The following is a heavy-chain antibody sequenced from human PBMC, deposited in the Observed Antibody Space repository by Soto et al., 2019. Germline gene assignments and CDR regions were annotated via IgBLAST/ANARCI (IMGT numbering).Heavy chain of an antibody. J-gene: IGHJ6*02. CDR2: IIPVFGTA. V-gene: IGHV1-69*01. Sequence: QVQLVQSGAEVKKPGSSGKVSCTSSGGTFSSYAYSWVRQAPGQGLEWMGGIIPVFGTATYAQNFQGRLTIXADESXRXAXXXXXXXXXXXXXXXXXXXXXXXXXYFYYGMDVWGQGTTVTVSS. CDR1: GGTFSSYA. CDR3: XXXXXXXXYFYYGMDV.